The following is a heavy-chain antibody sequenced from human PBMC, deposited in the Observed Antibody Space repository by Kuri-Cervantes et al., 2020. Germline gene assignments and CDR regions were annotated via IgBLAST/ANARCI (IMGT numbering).Heavy chain of an antibody. CDR1: GFTFSSYG. CDR2: ISYDGSNK. J-gene: IGHJ4*02. D-gene: IGHD6-19*01. CDR3: ARDRSSGWYVDSERADY. Sequence: GGSLRLSCAASGFTFSSYGMHWVRQAPGKGLEWVAVISYDGSNKYYADSVKGRFTISRDNSKNTLYLQMNSLRAEDTAVYYCARDRSSGWYVDSERADYWGQGTLVTVSS. V-gene: IGHV3-30*03.